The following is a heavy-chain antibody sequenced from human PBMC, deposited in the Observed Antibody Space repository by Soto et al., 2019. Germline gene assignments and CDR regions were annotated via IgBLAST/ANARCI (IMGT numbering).Heavy chain of an antibody. CDR3: ARFPAITIFGVVDGANFDY. V-gene: IGHV4-34*01. J-gene: IGHJ4*02. CDR1: CGSFSGYY. CDR2: INHSGST. Sequence: SETLSLTCAVYCGSFSGYYWSWIRQPPGKGLEWIGEINHSGSTNYNPSLKSRVTISVDTSKNQFSLKLSSVTAADTAVYYCARFPAITIFGVVDGANFDYWGQGTLVTVSS. D-gene: IGHD3-3*01.